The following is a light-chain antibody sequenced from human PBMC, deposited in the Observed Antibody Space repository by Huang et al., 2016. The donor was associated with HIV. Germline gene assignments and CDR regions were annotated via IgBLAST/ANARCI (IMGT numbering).Light chain of an antibody. CDR3: QQYNDWPPIT. CDR1: ESVISS. J-gene: IGKJ5*01. V-gene: IGKV3-15*01. CDR2: DAS. Sequence: EIVMTQSPDTLSVFPGERATLSCRASESVISSLAWYHQKSGQAPRLLIYDASTRATGIPARFSGSGSGTEFTLTINSLLSEDFAVYYCQQYNDWPPITFGQGTRLDMK.